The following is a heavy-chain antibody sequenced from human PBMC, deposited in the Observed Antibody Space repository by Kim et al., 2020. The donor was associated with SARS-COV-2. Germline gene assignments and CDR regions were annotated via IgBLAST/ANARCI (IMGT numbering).Heavy chain of an antibody. D-gene: IGHD2-2*01. J-gene: IGHJ3*02. CDR1: GYSFSMYG. Sequence: ASVKVSCKSSGYSFSMYGVSWVRQAPGQGLEWMGWISNHNGNTKYAPKVQGRVTMTADTSTTTAYMELRSLRLDDTAMYFCARVVPPAAGSFDMWGQGTLVIVSS. CDR3: ARVVPPAAGSFDM. V-gene: IGHV1-18*01. CDR2: ISNHNGNT.